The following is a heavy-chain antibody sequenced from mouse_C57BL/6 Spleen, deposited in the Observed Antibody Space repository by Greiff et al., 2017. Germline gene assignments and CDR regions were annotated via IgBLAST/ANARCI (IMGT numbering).Heavy chain of an antibody. CDR1: GFTFSDYG. CDR2: ISSGSSTI. CDR3: ARRVATIVATEDYFDY. J-gene: IGHJ2*01. D-gene: IGHD2-12*01. V-gene: IGHV5-17*01. Sequence: EVQLVESGGGLVKPGGSLKLSCAASGFTFSDYGMHWVRQAPEKGLEWVAYISSGSSTIYYADTVKGRFTISRDNAKNTLFLQMPSLRSEDTAMYYCARRVATIVATEDYFDYWGQGTTLTVSS.